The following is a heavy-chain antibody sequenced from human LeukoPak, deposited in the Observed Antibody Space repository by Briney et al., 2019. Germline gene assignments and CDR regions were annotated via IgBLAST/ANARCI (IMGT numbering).Heavy chain of an antibody. J-gene: IGHJ4*02. V-gene: IGHV3-21*01. CDR1: GFTFSSYG. Sequence: GGSLRLSCAASGFTFSSYGMNWVRQAPGKGLEWVSSISSSSSYIYYADSVKGRFTISRDNAKNSLYLQMNSLRAEDTAVYYCARVGRRYFDWSDFDYWGQGTLVTVSS. CDR3: ARVGRRYFDWSDFDY. CDR2: ISSSSSYI. D-gene: IGHD3-9*01.